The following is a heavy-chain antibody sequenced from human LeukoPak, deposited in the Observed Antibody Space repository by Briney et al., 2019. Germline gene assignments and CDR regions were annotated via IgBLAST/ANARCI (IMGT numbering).Heavy chain of an antibody. CDR3: ARSRHYYGSGRYNWFDP. CDR1: GYSFTSYW. V-gene: IGHV5-51*01. J-gene: IGHJ5*02. Sequence: GESLKISCKGSGYSFTSYWIGCVRQMPGKGLEWMGIIYPGDSDTRYSPSFQGQVTISADKSISTAYLQWSSLKASDTAMYYCARSRHYYGSGRYNWFDPWGQGTLVTVSS. CDR2: IYPGDSDT. D-gene: IGHD3-10*01.